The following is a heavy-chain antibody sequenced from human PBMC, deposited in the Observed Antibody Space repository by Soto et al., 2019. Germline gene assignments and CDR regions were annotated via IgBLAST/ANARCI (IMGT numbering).Heavy chain of an antibody. CDR1: GFTFPSSA. Sequence: QMHLVQSGPEVKKPGTSVKVYCKASGFTFPSSAVQWVRQARGQRLEWIGWIVVGNDNTNSAQKFQERVTFTRDMSTSTVYMELSSLKSEDTAVYYCAADDMTTFIWGQGTLVTVSS. J-gene: IGHJ4*02. CDR2: IVVGNDNT. CDR3: AADDMTTFI. D-gene: IGHD1-1*01. V-gene: IGHV1-58*01.